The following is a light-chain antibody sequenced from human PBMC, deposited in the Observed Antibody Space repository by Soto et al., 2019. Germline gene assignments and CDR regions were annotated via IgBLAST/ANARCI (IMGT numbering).Light chain of an antibody. CDR3: SSYVGSNNFV. Sequence: QSVLTQPPAASGSPGQSVTISRTGTSGDIDNYNYVSWYLQHPGKAPKLLIFEVTKRPSGVPDRFSGSKSGDTAFLTVSGLQADDEADYYCSSYVGSNNFVFGTGTKVTVL. CDR2: EVT. V-gene: IGLV2-8*01. CDR1: SGDIDNYNY. J-gene: IGLJ1*01.